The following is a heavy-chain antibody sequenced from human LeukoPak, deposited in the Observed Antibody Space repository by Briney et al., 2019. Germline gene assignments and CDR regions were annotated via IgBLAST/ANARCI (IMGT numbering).Heavy chain of an antibody. V-gene: IGHV4-59*12. CDR1: GGSISSYY. Sequence: PSETLSLTCTVSGGSISSYYWNWIRQPPGKGLEWIGYIYYGGSTNYNPSLKSRVTISVDTSKNQFSLKLSSVTAADTAVYYCASGSSSWYSFDIWGQGTMVTVSS. CDR3: ASGSSSWYSFDI. D-gene: IGHD6-13*01. CDR2: IYYGGST. J-gene: IGHJ3*02.